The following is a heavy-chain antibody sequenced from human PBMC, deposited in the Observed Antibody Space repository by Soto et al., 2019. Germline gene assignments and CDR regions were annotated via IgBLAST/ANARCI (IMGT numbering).Heavy chain of an antibody. CDR1: GFTFSTYN. J-gene: IGHJ4*02. V-gene: IGHV3-21*01. CDR3: GLYDALFFDS. Sequence: EVQLVESGGGLVKPGGSLRLSCAVSGFTFSTYNMNWVRQAPGKGLEWVSSITSSSSNIYYADSVKGRFTISRDNAKNSLHLQMNSLGAEDTFVYFCGLYDALFFDSRGQGTLVTVSS. CDR2: ITSSSSNI. D-gene: IGHD2-8*01.